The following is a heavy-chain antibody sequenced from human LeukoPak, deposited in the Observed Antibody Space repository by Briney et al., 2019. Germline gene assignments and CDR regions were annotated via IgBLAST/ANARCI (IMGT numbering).Heavy chain of an antibody. V-gene: IGHV3-53*01. D-gene: IGHD3-3*01. Sequence: GGSLRLSCAAPGFTVSSNYVSWVRQAPGKGLEWVSVIYSGGSTYYADSVKGRFTISRDNSKNTLYLQMNSLRAEDTAVYYCARGITIFGVVIGAFDIWGQGTMVTVSS. CDR3: ARGITIFGVVIGAFDI. CDR1: GFTVSSNY. CDR2: IYSGGST. J-gene: IGHJ3*02.